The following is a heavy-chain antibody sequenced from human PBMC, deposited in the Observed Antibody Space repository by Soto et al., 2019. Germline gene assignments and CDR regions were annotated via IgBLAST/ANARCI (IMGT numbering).Heavy chain of an antibody. Sequence: PGGSLRLSCAASGFTFSSYAMSWVRQAPGKGLEWVSAISGSGGSTYYADSVKGRFTISRDNSKNTLYLQMNSLRAEDTAVYYCAKDREIVTIFGVVIPRAYYYYGMDGWGQGTTVTVSS. CDR2: ISGSGGST. CDR3: AKDREIVTIFGVVIPRAYYYYGMDG. J-gene: IGHJ6*02. D-gene: IGHD3-3*01. CDR1: GFTFSSYA. V-gene: IGHV3-23*01.